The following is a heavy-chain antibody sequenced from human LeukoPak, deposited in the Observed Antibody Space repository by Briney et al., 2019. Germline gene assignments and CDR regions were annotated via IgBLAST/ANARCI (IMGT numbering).Heavy chain of an antibody. CDR2: IHSSGDT. Sequence: SETLSLTCTVSGGSITTYYWSWIRQSPGKGLEWIGQIHSSGDTYYNPSLKSRVAVSLDASKNQFSARMSSVTAADTAIYYCARDILAVGATHYFDYWGQGSLVTVSS. J-gene: IGHJ4*02. V-gene: IGHV4-59*01. CDR3: ARDILAVGATHYFDY. D-gene: IGHD1-26*01. CDR1: GGSITTYY.